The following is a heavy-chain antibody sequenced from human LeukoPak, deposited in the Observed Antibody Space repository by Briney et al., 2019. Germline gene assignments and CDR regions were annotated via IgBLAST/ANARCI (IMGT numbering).Heavy chain of an antibody. D-gene: IGHD3-10*01. CDR1: GGSMSSSNW. CDR3: ARGGRDYYGSGSYNWFDP. CDR2: IYHSGST. V-gene: IGHV4-4*02. Sequence: SETLSLTCDVSGGSMSSSNWWSWVRQPPGKGLEWIGEIYHSGSTNYNPSLKSRVTISVDKSKNQFSPKLSSVTAADTAVYYCARGGRDYYGSGSYNWFDPWGQGTLVTVSS. J-gene: IGHJ5*02.